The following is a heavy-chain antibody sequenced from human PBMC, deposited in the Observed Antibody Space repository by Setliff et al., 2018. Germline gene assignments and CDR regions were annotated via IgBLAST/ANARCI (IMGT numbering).Heavy chain of an antibody. CDR1: GYSFTSYW. D-gene: IGHD3-3*01. J-gene: IGHJ5*02. V-gene: IGHV5-51*01. CDR2: TYPGDSDT. CDR3: ARSRSNFWSGYFNWFDP. Sequence: PGESLKISCKGSGYSFTSYWIGWVRQMPGKGLEWMGITYPGDSDTRYSPSFQGQVTISADKSISTAYLQWSSLKASDTAMYYCARSRSNFWSGYFNWFDPWGQGTPVTVSS.